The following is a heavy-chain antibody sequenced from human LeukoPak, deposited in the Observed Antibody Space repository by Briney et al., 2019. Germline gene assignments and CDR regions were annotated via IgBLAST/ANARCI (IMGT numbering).Heavy chain of an antibody. CDR2: IIPIFGTS. Sequence: ASVKVSCKATGGTFNSYGVSWVRQAPGQGPEWMGGIIPIFGTSTYAQKFQGRVTITADESTSTAYMELSSLRSEDTAVYYCARSNYYGSGTPDYYYGMDVWGIGTTVTVSS. CDR1: GGTFNSYG. CDR3: ARSNYYGSGTPDYYYGMDV. J-gene: IGHJ6*04. V-gene: IGHV1-69*01. D-gene: IGHD3-10*01.